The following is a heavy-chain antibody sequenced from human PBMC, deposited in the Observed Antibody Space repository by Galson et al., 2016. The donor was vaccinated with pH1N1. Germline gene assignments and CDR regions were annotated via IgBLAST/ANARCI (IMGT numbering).Heavy chain of an antibody. D-gene: IGHD3-22*01. V-gene: IGHV4-31*03. CDR2: IYHSGST. J-gene: IGHJ3*02. Sequence: SGPGLVKPSQTLSLTCTVSGASVTSGHSYWSWIRQHPGKGLEWIAYIYHSGSTYYNPSLKSRVTISVDTSKNQFSLKLSSVTAADTAVYYCARDKGLGSGAGTTPYYDSVRDDAFDIWGQGTRVTVSS. CDR1: GASVTSGHSY. CDR3: ARDKGLGSGAGTTPYYDSVRDDAFDI.